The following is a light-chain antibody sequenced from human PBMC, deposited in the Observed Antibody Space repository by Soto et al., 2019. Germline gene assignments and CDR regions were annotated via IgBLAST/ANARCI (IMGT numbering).Light chain of an antibody. CDR2: GAS. V-gene: IGKV3-15*01. Sequence: VMPQSPTRLCVSAGERSNLNFIASQSGSRDLAWYHQKPGQAPRLRIYGASIRATGIPARFSGSGSGTEFTLTINSLQSEDFAVYYCQQRQNGSTWTFGRGTKVDIK. J-gene: IGKJ1*01. CDR3: QQRQNGSTWT. CDR1: QSGSRD.